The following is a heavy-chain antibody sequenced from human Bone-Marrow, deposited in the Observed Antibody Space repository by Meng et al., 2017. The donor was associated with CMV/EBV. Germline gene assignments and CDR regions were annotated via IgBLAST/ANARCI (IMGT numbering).Heavy chain of an antibody. CDR2: IRGSGGTT. CDR3: AKGNVVIIPAATDY. V-gene: IGHV3-23*01. J-gene: IGHJ4*02. CDR1: GFRFASYA. Sequence: GESLKISCVASGFRFASYAMNWVRQAPGKGLEWVSSIRGSGGTTSYADSVRGRFTISRDNSQNTLYLQMNSLRAEVTAVYYCAKGNVVIIPAATDYWGQGTLVTVSS. D-gene: IGHD3-3*01.